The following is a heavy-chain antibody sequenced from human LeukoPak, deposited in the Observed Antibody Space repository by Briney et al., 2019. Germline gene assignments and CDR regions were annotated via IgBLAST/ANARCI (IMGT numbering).Heavy chain of an antibody. Sequence: PSETRSLTCAVSGGSLSGYYWTWIRQPPGKGLEWIGEINHSGGTNYNPSLKSRVTISVDTSKNQFSLKLSSVTAADTAVYYCARGRGGGQPGCRWGQGTLVTVSS. V-gene: IGHV4-34*01. CDR3: ARGRGGGQPGCR. J-gene: IGHJ4*02. CDR1: GGSLSGYY. D-gene: IGHD1-26*01. CDR2: INHSGGT.